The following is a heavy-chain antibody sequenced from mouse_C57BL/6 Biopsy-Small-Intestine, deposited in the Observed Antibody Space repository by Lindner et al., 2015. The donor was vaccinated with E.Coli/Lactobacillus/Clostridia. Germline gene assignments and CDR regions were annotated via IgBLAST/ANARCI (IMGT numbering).Heavy chain of an antibody. CDR1: GYSITSGYD. CDR2: ISYSGST. D-gene: IGHD1-1*01. Sequence: VQLQESGPGLVKPSQSLSLTCTVTGYSITSGYDWHWIRHFPGNNLEWVGYISYSGSTTYNPSLKSRISITHDTSKNHFFLTLNSVTTEDTATYYCARGYYGSTYGYYFDYWGQGTTLTVSS. CDR3: ARGYYGSTYGYYFDY. J-gene: IGHJ2*01. V-gene: IGHV3-1*01.